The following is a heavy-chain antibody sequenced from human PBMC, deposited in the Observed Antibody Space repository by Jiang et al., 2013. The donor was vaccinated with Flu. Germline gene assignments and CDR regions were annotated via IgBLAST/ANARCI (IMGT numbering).Heavy chain of an antibody. CDR2: ISSSSSYI. Sequence: QLVESGGGLVKPGGSLRLSCAASGFTFSSYSMNWVRQAPGKGLEWVSSISSSSSYIYYADSVKGRFTISRDNAKNSLYLQMNSLRAEDTAVYYCARDAPHSGSYPYFDYWGQGTLVTVSS. J-gene: IGHJ4*02. V-gene: IGHV3-21*01. D-gene: IGHD1-26*01. CDR3: ARDAPHSGSYPYFDY. CDR1: GFTFSSYS.